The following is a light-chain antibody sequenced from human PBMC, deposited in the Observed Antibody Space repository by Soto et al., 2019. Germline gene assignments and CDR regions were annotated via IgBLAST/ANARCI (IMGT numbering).Light chain of an antibody. CDR2: GTS. J-gene: IGKJ5*01. Sequence: ELVLTQSPGTLSLSPGERGTLSCRASQSVSSSNLAWYQQKPGQAPRLLIYGTSSRATGIPDRFSGSGSGTDFTLTISRLEPEDFAVYYCQQYHNSITFGQGTRLEIK. CDR1: QSVSSSN. V-gene: IGKV3-20*01. CDR3: QQYHNSIT.